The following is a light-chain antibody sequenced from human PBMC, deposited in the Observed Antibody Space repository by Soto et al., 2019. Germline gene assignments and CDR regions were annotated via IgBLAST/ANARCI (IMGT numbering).Light chain of an antibody. J-gene: IGKJ1*01. V-gene: IGKV1-5*03. CDR3: QQYSNYFWA. CDR1: QTLSKW. Sequence: DIQMTQSPSTLSASVGDRVTITCRASQTLSKWLAWYQQKPERPPKLLIYKASTLQSGVPSRFSGSGSGTEFTLTISSLQPDDFATYYFQQYSNYFWAFGQGTKVEIK. CDR2: KAS.